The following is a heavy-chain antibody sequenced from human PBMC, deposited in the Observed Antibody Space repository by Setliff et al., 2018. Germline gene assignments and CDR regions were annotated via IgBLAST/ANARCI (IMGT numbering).Heavy chain of an antibody. CDR1: GGSVSSTSYY. CDR2: IYYTGTT. V-gene: IGHV4-39*01. J-gene: IGHJ5*02. CDR3: ARHGLHCTNCICPPPFDP. D-gene: IGHD2-8*01. Sequence: SETLSLTCTVSGGSVSSTSYYWGWNRQPPGKGLEWIGTIYYTGTTYYSPSLKSRVTISVDTSKNQFPLRLTSVTAADTAIYYCARHGLHCTNCICPPPFDPWGQGTLVTVSS.